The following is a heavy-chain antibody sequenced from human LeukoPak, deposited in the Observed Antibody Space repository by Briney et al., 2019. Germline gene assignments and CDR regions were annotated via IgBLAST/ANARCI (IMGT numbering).Heavy chain of an antibody. V-gene: IGHV3-21*01. CDR1: GFTFSSYS. Sequence: PGGSLRLSCAASGFTFSSYSMNWVRQAPGKGLKWVSSISSSSIYIYYADSLKGRFTISRDNSKNTLYLQMNSLRAEDTAVYYCAKIDYGDYDAFDIWGQGTMVTVSS. D-gene: IGHD4-17*01. CDR2: ISSSSIYI. CDR3: AKIDYGDYDAFDI. J-gene: IGHJ3*02.